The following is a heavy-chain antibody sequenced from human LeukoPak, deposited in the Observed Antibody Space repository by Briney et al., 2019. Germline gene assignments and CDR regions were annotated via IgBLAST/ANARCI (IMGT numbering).Heavy chain of an antibody. D-gene: IGHD5-24*01. CDR3: ARDNRRDGYKIFDS. J-gene: IGHJ4*02. CDR1: GYSISSGYY. Sequence: SETLSLTCAVSGYSISSGYYWGWIRQPPGKGLEWIVSVYFGGTTYYNPSLRSRVTMSLDTSKDQVSLTLNSVTAADTAVYYCARDNRRDGYKIFDSWVQGTLVTVSS. V-gene: IGHV4-38-2*02. CDR2: VYFGGTT.